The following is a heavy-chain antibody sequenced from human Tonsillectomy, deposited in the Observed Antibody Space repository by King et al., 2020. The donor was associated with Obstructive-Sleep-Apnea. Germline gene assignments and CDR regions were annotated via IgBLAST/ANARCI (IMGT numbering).Heavy chain of an antibody. D-gene: IGHD1-1*01. CDR1: GFTFSSYW. J-gene: IGHJ4*02. CDR2: IKQDGSEK. Sequence: VQLVESGGGLVQPGGSLRLSCAASGFTFSSYWMSWVRQAPGKGLEWVANIKQDGSEKYYVDSVKGRFTISRDNAKSSLYLQMSSLRAEDTAVYYCARETTWQSFDFWGQGTLVTVSS. V-gene: IGHV3-7*03. CDR3: ARETTWQSFDF.